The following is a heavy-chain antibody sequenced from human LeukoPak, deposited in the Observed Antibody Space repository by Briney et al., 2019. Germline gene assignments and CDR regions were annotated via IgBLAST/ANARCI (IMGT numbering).Heavy chain of an antibody. CDR1: GFTFSSYA. CDR3: AKAVGATRGYYYSGMGV. CDR2: ISGGGGSA. V-gene: IGHV3-23*01. J-gene: IGHJ6*02. D-gene: IGHD1-26*01. Sequence: QAGGSLRLSCAASGFTFSSYAMSWVRQAPGKGLEWVSAISGGGGSAYYADSVKGRFTISRDSSMNTLYLQMNSLTAGDTAVYYCAKAVGATRGYYYSGMGVWGQGTTVTVSS.